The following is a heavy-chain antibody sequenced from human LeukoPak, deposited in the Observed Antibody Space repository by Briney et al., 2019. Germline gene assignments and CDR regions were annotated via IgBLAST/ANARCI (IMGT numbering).Heavy chain of an antibody. Sequence: SETLSLTCTVSGGSISRYYWSWIRQPPGKGLEWIGYIYYSGTTNYNPSLKSRVTISVDTSKNQFSLKLSSVTAADTAVYYCARHLWGYNWNDVPAWGQGTLVTVSS. D-gene: IGHD1-20*01. V-gene: IGHV4-59*08. CDR1: GGSISRYY. J-gene: IGHJ5*02. CDR2: IYYSGTT. CDR3: ARHLWGYNWNDVPA.